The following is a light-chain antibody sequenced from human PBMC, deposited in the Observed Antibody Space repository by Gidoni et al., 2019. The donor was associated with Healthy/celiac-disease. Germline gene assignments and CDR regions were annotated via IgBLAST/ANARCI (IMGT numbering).Light chain of an antibody. Sequence: DIQMTQSPSSLAASVGDRVTITCRASQSISSYLNWYQQKPGKAPKLLIYAASSLQSGVPSRFSGSGSGTDFTLTISSLQPEEFATYYCQQSYRTPAITFGQGTRLEIK. CDR1: QSISSY. V-gene: IGKV1-39*01. CDR2: AAS. CDR3: QQSYRTPAIT. J-gene: IGKJ5*01.